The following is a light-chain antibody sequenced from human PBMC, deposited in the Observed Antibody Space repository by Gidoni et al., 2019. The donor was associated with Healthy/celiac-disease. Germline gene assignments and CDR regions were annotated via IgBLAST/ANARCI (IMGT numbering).Light chain of an antibody. Sequence: EIVMTQSPATLSVPPGERATLSCRASQSVSSNLALYQQKPGQAPRLLIYGASTRATGIPARFSGSGSGTEFTLTISSLQSEDFAVYYCQQYNNWPLTFGGGTKVEIK. CDR3: QQYNNWPLT. CDR1: QSVSSN. CDR2: GAS. J-gene: IGKJ4*01. V-gene: IGKV3-15*01.